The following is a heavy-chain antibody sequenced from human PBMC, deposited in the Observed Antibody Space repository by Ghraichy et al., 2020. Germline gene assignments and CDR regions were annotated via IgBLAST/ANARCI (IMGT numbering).Heavy chain of an antibody. D-gene: IGHD3-22*01. CDR1: GFTFSSYG. CDR2: IRYDGSNK. CDR3: AKDILYYYDSSGHDY. J-gene: IGHJ4*02. V-gene: IGHV3-30*02. Sequence: GESLNISCAASGFTFSSYGMHWVRQAPGKGLEWVAFIRYDGSNKYYADSVKGRFTISRDNSKNTLYLQMNSLRAEDTAVYYCAKDILYYYDSSGHDYWGQGTLVTVSS.